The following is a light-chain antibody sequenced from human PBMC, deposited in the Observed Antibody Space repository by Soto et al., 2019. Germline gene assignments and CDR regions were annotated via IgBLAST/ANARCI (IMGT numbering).Light chain of an antibody. CDR3: QQSYSTPPIFT. J-gene: IGKJ3*01. CDR2: AAS. V-gene: IGKV1-39*01. Sequence: DIQMTPSPSSLSASVGDRVTITCRASQIISSYLNWYQQKLGRAPHLLIYAASILHSGVPSMFSGNGSGTDVTLTISSPQPEDSATYYCQQSYSTPPIFTFGPGTKVDIK. CDR1: QIISSY.